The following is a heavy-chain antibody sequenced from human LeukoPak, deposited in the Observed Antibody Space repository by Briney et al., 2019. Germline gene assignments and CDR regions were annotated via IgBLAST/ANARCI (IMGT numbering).Heavy chain of an antibody. CDR2: ISSSSSYI. CDR1: GFTFSSYS. D-gene: IGHD2-15*01. Sequence: PGGSLRLSCAASGFTFSSYSMNWVRQAPGKGLEWVSSISSSSSYIYYADSVKGRFTISKDNAKNSLYLQMNSLRAEDTAVYYCPKDAAFCSGGSCYPDYFDYWGQGTLVTVSS. J-gene: IGHJ4*02. V-gene: IGHV3-21*01. CDR3: PKDAAFCSGGSCYPDYFDY.